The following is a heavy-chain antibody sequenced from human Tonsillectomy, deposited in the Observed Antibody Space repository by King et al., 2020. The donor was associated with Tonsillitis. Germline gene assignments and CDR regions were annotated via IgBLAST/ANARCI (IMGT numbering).Heavy chain of an antibody. CDR3: ARPDNEYSSSWYDPPFDY. Sequence: VQLVESGGGLVKPGGSLRLSCAASGFIFSDYYMNWIRQAPGKGLEWVSYISSSGNTIYYVDSVKGRFTISRDNAKNSLYLQMNSLRAEDTAVYYCARPDNEYSSSWYDPPFDYWGQGTLVTVSS. CDR2: ISSSGNTI. CDR1: GFIFSDYY. V-gene: IGHV3-11*01. D-gene: IGHD6-13*01. J-gene: IGHJ4*02.